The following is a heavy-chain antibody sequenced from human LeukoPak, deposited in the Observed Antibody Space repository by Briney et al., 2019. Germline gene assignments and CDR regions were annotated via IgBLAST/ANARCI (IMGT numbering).Heavy chain of an antibody. V-gene: IGHV1-46*01. CDR1: GYTFTSYY. CDR3: AGAMDGMLNRWYWFDP. CDR2: INPSGGST. J-gene: IGHJ5*02. Sequence: ASVKVSCKASGYTFTSYYMHWVRQAPGQGLEWMGIINPSGGSTSYAQKFQGRVTMTRDTSTSTVYMELSSLRSEDTAVYYCAGAMDGMLNRWYWFDPWGQGTLVTVSS. D-gene: IGHD2-8*01.